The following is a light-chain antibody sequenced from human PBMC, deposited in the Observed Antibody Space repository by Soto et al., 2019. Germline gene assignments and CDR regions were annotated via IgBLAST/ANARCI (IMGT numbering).Light chain of an antibody. CDR1: SSDVGGYNY. CDR3: RSYTSSSTVL. J-gene: IGLJ2*01. CDR2: EVS. Sequence: QSALTQPASVSGSPGPSITISCTGTSSDVGGYNYVSWYQQHPGKAPKLMIYEVSNRPSGVSNRFSGSKSGNTASLTISGLQAEDEADYHCRSYTSSSTVLCGGGTKLTVL. V-gene: IGLV2-14*01.